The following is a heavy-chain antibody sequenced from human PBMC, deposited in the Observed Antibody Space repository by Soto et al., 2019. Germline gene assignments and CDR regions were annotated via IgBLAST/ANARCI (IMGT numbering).Heavy chain of an antibody. CDR2: IIPIVGTA. D-gene: IGHD3-3*01. Sequence: QVQLVQSGAEVKKPGSSVKVSCKASGGTFSSYAISWVRQAPGQGLEWMGGIIPIVGTANYAQKIQGRVTISAYESTSTAYMELSSLRSEDTAVYYCARGAIILDGLQLTDNGYFDLWGRGTLVTVSS. CDR3: ARGAIILDGLQLTDNGYFDL. V-gene: IGHV1-69*01. J-gene: IGHJ2*01. CDR1: GGTFSSYA.